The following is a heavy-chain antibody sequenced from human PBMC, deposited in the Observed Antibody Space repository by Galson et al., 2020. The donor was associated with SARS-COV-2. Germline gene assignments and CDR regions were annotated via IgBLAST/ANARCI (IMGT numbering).Heavy chain of an antibody. CDR2: IHYSGTT. J-gene: IGHJ3*02. CDR1: GGSISSYY. D-gene: IGHD6-13*01. Sequence: SETLSLTCTISGGSISSYYWSWIRQPPGKGLEWIGHIHYSGTTEYNPSLKSRVTTSVGTSKYQFSLKLSSVTAADSAVYYGARGIATHDAFDIWGQVTMVTVSS. V-gene: IGHV4-59*01. CDR3: ARGIATHDAFDI.